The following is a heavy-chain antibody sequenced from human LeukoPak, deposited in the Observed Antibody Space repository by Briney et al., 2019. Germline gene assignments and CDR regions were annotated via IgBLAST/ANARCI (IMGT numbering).Heavy chain of an antibody. CDR2: IIPIFGAA. CDR3: ASSNGYSSGWYLPITDY. J-gene: IGHJ4*02. V-gene: IGHV1-69*06. D-gene: IGHD6-19*01. Sequence: SVKVSCKASGGTFSSYAISWVRQAPGQGLEWMGGIIPIFGAANYAQKFQGRVTITADKSTSTAYMELSSLRSEDTAVYYCASSNGYSSGWYLPITDYWGQGTLVTVSS. CDR1: GGTFSSYA.